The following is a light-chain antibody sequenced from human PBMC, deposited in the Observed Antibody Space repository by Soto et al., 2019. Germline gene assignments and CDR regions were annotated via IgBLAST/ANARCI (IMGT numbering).Light chain of an antibody. CDR3: QQSNNWPLT. J-gene: IGKJ4*01. CDR2: GAS. CDR1: QSVNIH. Sequence: EIVMTQSPATLSVSPGERATLSCRASQSVNIHLAWYQQKPGQAPRLLIYGASTRATGIPARFSGGGSGREFSLTISSLQSEDFAVYYCQQSNNWPLTFGGGTKVEIK. V-gene: IGKV3-15*01.